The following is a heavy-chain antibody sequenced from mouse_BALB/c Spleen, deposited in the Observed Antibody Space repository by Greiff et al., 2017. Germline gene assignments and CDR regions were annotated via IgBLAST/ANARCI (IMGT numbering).Heavy chain of an antibody. CDR3: ARRGCYYFDY. Sequence: QVQLQQSGAELVRPGVSVKISCKGSGYTFTDYAMHWVKQSHAKSLEWIGVISTYYGDASYNQKFKGKATMTVDKSSSTAYMELARLTSEDSAIYYCARRGCYYFDYWGQGTTLTVSS. D-gene: IGHD6-1*01. J-gene: IGHJ2*01. V-gene: IGHV1S137*01. CDR2: ISTYYGDA. CDR1: GYTFTDYA.